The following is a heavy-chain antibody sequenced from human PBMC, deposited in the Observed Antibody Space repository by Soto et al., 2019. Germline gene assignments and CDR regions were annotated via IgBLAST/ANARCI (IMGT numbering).Heavy chain of an antibody. V-gene: IGHV3-33*01. Sequence: QVQLVESGGGVVQPGRSPRLSCAASGFTFSSYGMHWVRQAPGKGLEWVAVIWYDGSNKYYADSVKGRFTISRDNSKNTLYLQMNSLRAEDTAVYYCARDGSTVTTWTGYYYGMDVWGQGTTVTVSS. CDR2: IWYDGSNK. CDR3: ARDGSTVTTWTGYYYGMDV. J-gene: IGHJ6*02. CDR1: GFTFSSYG. D-gene: IGHD4-17*01.